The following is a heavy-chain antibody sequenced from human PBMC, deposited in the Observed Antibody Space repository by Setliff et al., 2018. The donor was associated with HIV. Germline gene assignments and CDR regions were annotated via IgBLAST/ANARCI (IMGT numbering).Heavy chain of an antibody. D-gene: IGHD6-6*01. J-gene: IGHJ4*02. V-gene: IGHV4-34*01. Sequence: ETLSLTCAVYGGSFSGYYWSWIRQPPGKGLEWIGEINHSGSTNYNPSLKSRVTISVDTSKNQFSLKLSSVTAADTAVYYCAREGQIAARALDYWGQGTLVTVSS. CDR3: AREGQIAARALDY. CDR2: INHSGST. CDR1: GGSFSGYY.